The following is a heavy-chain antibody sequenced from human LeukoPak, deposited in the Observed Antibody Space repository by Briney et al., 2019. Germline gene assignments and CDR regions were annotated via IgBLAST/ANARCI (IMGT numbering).Heavy chain of an antibody. CDR2: ISSSSSYI. CDR3: ARGMSGDWFDP. D-gene: IGHD1-26*01. V-gene: IGHV3-21*01. J-gene: IGHJ5*02. CDR1: GFTFSSYS. Sequence: GGSLRLSCAASGFTFSSYSMDWVRQAPGKGLEWVSSISSSSSYIYYADSVKGRFTISRDNAKNSLYLQMNSLRAEDTAGYYCARGMSGDWFDPWGQGTLVTVSS.